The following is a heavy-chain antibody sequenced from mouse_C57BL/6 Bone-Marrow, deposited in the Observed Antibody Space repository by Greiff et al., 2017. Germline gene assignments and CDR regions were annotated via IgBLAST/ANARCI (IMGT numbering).Heavy chain of an antibody. CDR1: GFSLTSYA. J-gene: IGHJ1*03. D-gene: IGHD2-1*01. CDR2: IWTGGGT. V-gene: IGHV2-9-1*01. Sequence: VKLMESGPGLVAPSQSLSITCTVSGFSLTSYAISWVRQPPGKGLEWLGVIWTGGGTHYNSALKSRLSISKDNSKSQVFLKMNSLQTDDTARYYCARKIYYGNYEWYFDVWGTGTTVTVSS. CDR3: ARKIYYGNYEWYFDV.